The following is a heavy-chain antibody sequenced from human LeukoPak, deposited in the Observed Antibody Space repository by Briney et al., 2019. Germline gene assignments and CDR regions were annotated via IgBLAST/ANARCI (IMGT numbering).Heavy chain of an antibody. J-gene: IGHJ4*02. D-gene: IGHD1-7*01. Sequence: SETLSLTCAVYGGSFSGYYWSWIRQPPGKGLEWIGEINHSGSTNYNPSLKSRFTISVDKSKNQFSLKLSSVTAADTAVYYCARDRGGSDWNYHFDYWGQGTLVTVSS. CDR1: GGSFSGYY. CDR3: ARDRGGSDWNYHFDY. V-gene: IGHV4-34*01. CDR2: INHSGST.